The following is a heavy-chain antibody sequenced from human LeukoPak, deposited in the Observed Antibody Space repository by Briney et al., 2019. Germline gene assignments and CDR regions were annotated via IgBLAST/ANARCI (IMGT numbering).Heavy chain of an antibody. CDR1: GFTVSSNY. J-gene: IGHJ4*02. Sequence: GGSLRLSCAASGFTVSSNYMSWVRQAPGKGLEWVSVIYSGGSTYYADSVKGRFTISRDNSKNTLYLQMDSLRAEDTAVYYCARSILRDCGGDCYDYWGQGTLLIVSS. D-gene: IGHD2-21*01. CDR3: ARSILRDCGGDCYDY. V-gene: IGHV3-66*01. CDR2: IYSGGST.